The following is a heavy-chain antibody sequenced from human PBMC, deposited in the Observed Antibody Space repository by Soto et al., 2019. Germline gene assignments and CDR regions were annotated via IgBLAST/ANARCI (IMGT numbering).Heavy chain of an antibody. CDR1: GGSFSGYY. Sequence: PSETLALTCAVYGGSFSGYYWSWIRQPPGKGLEWIGEINHSGSTNYNPSLKSRVTISVDTSKNQFSLKLSSVTAADTAVYYCARARYYDFWSGYYHWFDPWGQGTLVTVSS. CDR3: ARARYYDFWSGYYHWFDP. V-gene: IGHV4-34*01. D-gene: IGHD3-3*01. CDR2: INHSGST. J-gene: IGHJ5*02.